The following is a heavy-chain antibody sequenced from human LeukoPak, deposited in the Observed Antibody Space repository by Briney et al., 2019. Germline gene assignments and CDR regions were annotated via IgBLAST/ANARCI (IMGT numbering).Heavy chain of an antibody. CDR1: GGSISSSSYY. J-gene: IGHJ5*02. CDR2: IYYSGST. CDR3: ARPERARSSGGIYIGVWYDP. Sequence: SETLSLTCTGTGGSISSSSYYWGWIRQPPGKGLEWIGSIYYSGSTYYNPSLKSRVTISVDTSKNQFSPKLSSVTAADTAVYYCARPERARSSGGIYIGVWYDPWGQGTLVTVSS. D-gene: IGHD2-15*01. V-gene: IGHV4-39*01.